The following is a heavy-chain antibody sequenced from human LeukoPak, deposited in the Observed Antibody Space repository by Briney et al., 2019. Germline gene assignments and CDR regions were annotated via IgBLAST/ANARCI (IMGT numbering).Heavy chain of an antibody. J-gene: IGHJ6*02. CDR2: IYSADSDV. Sequence: GESLKISCKGSGYLFTTYWIAWVRQMPGKGREWMGVIYSADSDVRYSPSFQGQVTISVDKSINTAYLQWTTLKASDTATYYCARLTSGRYNVYGMDVWGQRTTVTVSS. V-gene: IGHV5-51*01. CDR3: ARLTSGRYNVYGMDV. CDR1: GYLFTTYW. D-gene: IGHD5/OR15-5a*01.